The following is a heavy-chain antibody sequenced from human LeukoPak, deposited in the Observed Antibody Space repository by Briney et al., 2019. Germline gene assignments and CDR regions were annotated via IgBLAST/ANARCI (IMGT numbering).Heavy chain of an antibody. Sequence: GASVKVSCKASGYTFTSYGISWVRQAPGQGLEWMGIINPSGGSTSYAQKFQGRVTMTRDMSTSTVYMELSSLRSEDTAVYYCARRGIAAAGKGYYYYYYYMDVWGKGTTVTVSS. J-gene: IGHJ6*03. D-gene: IGHD6-13*01. CDR2: INPSGGST. CDR1: GYTFTSYG. CDR3: ARRGIAAAGKGYYYYYYYMDV. V-gene: IGHV1-46*01.